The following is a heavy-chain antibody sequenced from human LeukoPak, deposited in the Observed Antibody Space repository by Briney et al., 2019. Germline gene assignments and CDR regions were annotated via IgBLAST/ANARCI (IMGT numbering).Heavy chain of an antibody. D-gene: IGHD2/OR15-2a*01. CDR2: ISGGGDST. CDR3: AKSSGFSRFYFDY. V-gene: IGHV3-23*01. J-gene: IGHJ4*02. Sequence: GGSLRLSCAASGFTFSSYAMTWVRQAPGKGLEWVSSISGGGDSTYYPDSVKGRFTISRDNSKNTLHLQMNSPRAEDTAVYYCAKSSGFSRFYFDYWGQGTLVTASS. CDR1: GFTFSSYA.